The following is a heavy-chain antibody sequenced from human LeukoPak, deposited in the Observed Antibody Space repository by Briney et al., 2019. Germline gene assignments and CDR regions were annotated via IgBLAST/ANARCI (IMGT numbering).Heavy chain of an antibody. V-gene: IGHV3-21*01. Sequence: PGGSLRLSCAASGFTFSSYSMNRVRQAPGKGLEWVSSISSSSSYIYYADSVKGRFTISRDNAKNSLYLQMNSLRAEDTAVYYCARDRSSYSPYYYMDVWGKGTTVTVSS. CDR3: ARDRSSYSPYYYMDV. D-gene: IGHD4-11*01. J-gene: IGHJ6*03. CDR2: ISSSSSYI. CDR1: GFTFSSYS.